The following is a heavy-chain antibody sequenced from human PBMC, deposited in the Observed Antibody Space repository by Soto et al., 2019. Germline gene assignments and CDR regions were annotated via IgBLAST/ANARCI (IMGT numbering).Heavy chain of an antibody. Sequence: QVQLVQSGAEVKKPGSSVKVSCKSSGYNFIIYTITWVRQAPGQGLEWMGRIIPIFSQTNYAQKFQGRATITADRTTSTVDKELRGPTSEDTAVYYSARGGVGAAGGMDVWGLGTTVTVSS. V-gene: IGHV1-69*08. CDR3: ARGGVGAAGGMDV. CDR1: GYNFIIYT. D-gene: IGHD1-26*01. J-gene: IGHJ6*02. CDR2: IIPIFSQT.